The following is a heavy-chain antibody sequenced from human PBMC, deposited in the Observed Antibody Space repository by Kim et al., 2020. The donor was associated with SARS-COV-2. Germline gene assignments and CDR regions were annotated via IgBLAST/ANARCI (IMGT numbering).Heavy chain of an antibody. D-gene: IGHD4-4*01. Sequence: SETLSLTCSVSGGSLIGYYWAWIRQTPGKGLXXIGXXXHGGXTNSSPSLKDRVSIXADRSXRQFXLKLASVTAADTAGXFCARXVDSTXFYHXXQGTLVTVS. CDR2: XXHGGXT. J-gene: IGHJ4*02. V-gene: IGHV4-34*01. CDR3: ARXVDSTXFYH. CDR1: GGSLIGYY.